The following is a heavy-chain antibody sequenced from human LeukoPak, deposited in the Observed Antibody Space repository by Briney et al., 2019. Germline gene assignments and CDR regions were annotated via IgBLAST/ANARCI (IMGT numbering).Heavy chain of an antibody. V-gene: IGHV4-59*01. CDR3: ARGRDGYND. CDR2: IYYSGST. Sequence: PGGSLRLSCAASGFTFDDYAMHWVRQPPGKGLEWIGYIYYSGSTNYNPSLKSRVTISVDTSKNQFSLKLSSVTAADTAVYYCARGRDGYNDWGQGTLVTVSS. D-gene: IGHD5-24*01. CDR1: GFTFDDYA. J-gene: IGHJ4*02.